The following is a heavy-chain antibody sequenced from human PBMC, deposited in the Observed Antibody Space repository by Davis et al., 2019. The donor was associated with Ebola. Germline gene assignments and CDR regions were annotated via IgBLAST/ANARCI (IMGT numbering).Heavy chain of an antibody. CDR3: ASSNCSSTSCSLVY. D-gene: IGHD2-2*01. Sequence: GESLKISCAASGFTFSDYYMSWIRQAPGKGLEWVSYISSSGSTIYYADSVKGRFTISRDNSKNTLYLQMNSLRAEDTAVYYCASSNCSSTSCSLVYWGQGTPVTVSS. CDR2: ISSSGSTI. CDR1: GFTFSDYY. V-gene: IGHV3-11*01. J-gene: IGHJ4*02.